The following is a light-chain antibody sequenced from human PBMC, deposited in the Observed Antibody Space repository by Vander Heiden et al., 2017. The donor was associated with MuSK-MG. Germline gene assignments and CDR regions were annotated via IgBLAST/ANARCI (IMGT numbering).Light chain of an antibody. CDR1: QSVSSY. CDR2: DAS. Sequence: EIVLTQSPATLSLSPGERATLSCRASQSVSSYLAWYQQKPGQAPRLLIYDASNRATGSPARCSGSGSGTDFTLTISSLEPEDFAVYYCQQRSNWPPLFTFGPGTKVDIK. J-gene: IGKJ3*01. V-gene: IGKV3-11*01. CDR3: QQRSNWPPLFT.